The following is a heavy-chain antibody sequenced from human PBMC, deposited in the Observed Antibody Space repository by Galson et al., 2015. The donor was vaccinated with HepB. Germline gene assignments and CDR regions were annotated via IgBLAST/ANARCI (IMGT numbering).Heavy chain of an antibody. J-gene: IGHJ4*02. V-gene: IGHV2-70*01. D-gene: IGHD6-19*01. CDR2: INWDDDK. CDR3: ARILRRLGGGWHWAFDS. Sequence: PALVKPTQTLTLTCTFSGFSLTTSGMCVSWIRQPPGKALEWLAFINWDDDKYYSTSLKTRLTISKDTSKSQVVLTMTNMDPVDTATYYCARILRRLGGGWHWAFDSWGQGTQVSVSS. CDR1: GFSLTTSGMC.